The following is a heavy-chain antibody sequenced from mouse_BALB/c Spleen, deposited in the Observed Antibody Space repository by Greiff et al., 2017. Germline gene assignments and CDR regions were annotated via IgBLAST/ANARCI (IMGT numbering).Heavy chain of an antibody. D-gene: IGHD1-1*01. V-gene: IGHV3-2*02. CDR1: GYSITSDYA. Sequence: DVQLQESGPGLVKPSQSLSLTCTVTGYSITSDYAWNWIRQFPGNKLEWMGYISYSGSTSYNPSLKSRISITRDTSKNQFFLQLNSVTTEDTATYYCATPTVVARRYFDVWGAGTTVTVSS. J-gene: IGHJ1*01. CDR3: ATPTVVARRYFDV. CDR2: ISYSGST.